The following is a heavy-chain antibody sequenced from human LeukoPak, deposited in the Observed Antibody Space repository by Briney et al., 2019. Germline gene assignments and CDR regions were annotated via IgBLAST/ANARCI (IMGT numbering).Heavy chain of an antibody. Sequence: GGSLRLSCAASGFTFSSYAMSWVRQAPGKGLVWVSAISGSGGSTYYADSVKGRFTISRDNSKNTLYLQMNSLRAEDTAIYYCAKGGRSGAARPSQGSFDYWGQGTLVTVSS. J-gene: IGHJ4*02. CDR2: ISGSGGST. CDR1: GFTFSSYA. D-gene: IGHD6-6*01. CDR3: AKGGRSGAARPSQGSFDY. V-gene: IGHV3-23*01.